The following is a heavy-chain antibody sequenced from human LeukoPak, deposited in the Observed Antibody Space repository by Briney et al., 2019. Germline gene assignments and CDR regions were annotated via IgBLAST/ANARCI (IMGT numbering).Heavy chain of an antibody. V-gene: IGHV3-74*01. J-gene: IGHJ4*02. CDR1: GFTFSSYW. Sequence: PGGSLRLSCAAPGFTFSSYWMHWVRQAPGKGLVWVSRINSDGSSTSYADSVKGRFTISRDNAKNSLYLQMNSLRAEDTAVYYCARDPSSWYYDSSGYYYDQPDYWGQGTLVTVSS. CDR2: INSDGSST. CDR3: ARDPSSWYYDSSGYYYDQPDY. D-gene: IGHD3-22*01.